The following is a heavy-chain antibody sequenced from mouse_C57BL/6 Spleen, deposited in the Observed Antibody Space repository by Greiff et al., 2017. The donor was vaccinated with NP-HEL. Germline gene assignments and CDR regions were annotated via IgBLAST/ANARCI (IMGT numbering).Heavy chain of an antibody. Sequence: EVHLVESGPGMVKPSQSLSLTCTVTGYSITSGYDWHWIRHFPGNKLEWMGYISYSGSTNYNPSLKSRISITHDTSKNHFFLKLNSVTTEDTATYYCARESKGTGWYFDVWGTGTTVTVSS. CDR1: GYSITSGYD. D-gene: IGHD1-3*01. CDR3: ARESKGTGWYFDV. J-gene: IGHJ1*03. V-gene: IGHV3-1*01. CDR2: ISYSGST.